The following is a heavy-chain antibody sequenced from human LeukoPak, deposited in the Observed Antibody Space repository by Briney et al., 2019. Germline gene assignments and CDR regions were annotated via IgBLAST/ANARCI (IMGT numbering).Heavy chain of an antibody. D-gene: IGHD3-9*01. V-gene: IGHV3-30*18. CDR3: AKDLRELRYFDWLLSEDDY. CDR2: ISYDGSNK. Sequence: GGSLRLSCAASGFTFSSYGMHWVRQAPGKGLEWVAVISYDGSNKYYADSVKGRFTISRDNSKNTLYLQMNSLRAEDTAVYYCAKDLRELRYFDWLLSEDDYWGQGILVTVSS. CDR1: GFTFSSYG. J-gene: IGHJ4*02.